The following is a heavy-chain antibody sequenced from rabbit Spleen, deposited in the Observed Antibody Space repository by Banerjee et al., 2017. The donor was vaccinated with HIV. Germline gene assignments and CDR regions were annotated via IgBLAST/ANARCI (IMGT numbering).Heavy chain of an antibody. CDR1: GFTISSNYW. D-gene: IGHD8-1*01. Sequence: QEHLKETGGGLVQPEGSLTLTCTASGFTISSNYWICWVRQAPGKGLEWIACIWGDSYGSTYYASWAKGRFTISKTSSTTVTLQMTSLTGADTATYFCARDTGTSFSTYGMDLWGPGTLVTVS. J-gene: IGHJ6*01. CDR3: ARDTGTSFSTYGMDL. V-gene: IGHV1S45*01. CDR2: IWGDSYGST.